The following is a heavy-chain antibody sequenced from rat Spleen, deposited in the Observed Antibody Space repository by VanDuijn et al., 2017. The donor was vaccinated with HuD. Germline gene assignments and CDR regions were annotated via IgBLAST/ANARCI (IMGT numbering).Heavy chain of an antibody. CDR2: ITNTGGTV. CDR1: GFTFSNYD. J-gene: IGHJ2*01. D-gene: IGHD5-1*01. CDR3: ASLGAGFDY. Sequence: EVQLVESGGGFVQPGRSLKLSCAASGFTFSNYDMAWVRQAPTKGLEWVTSITNTGGTVYYPDSVKGRFTISRDNAQNTLYLQMNSLRSEDTATYYCASLGAGFDYWGQGVMVTVSS. V-gene: IGHV5S13*01.